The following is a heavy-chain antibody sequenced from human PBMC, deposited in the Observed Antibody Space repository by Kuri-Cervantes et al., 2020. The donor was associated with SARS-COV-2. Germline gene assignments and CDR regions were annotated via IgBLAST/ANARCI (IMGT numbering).Heavy chain of an antibody. CDR2: IYHSGST. V-gene: IGHV4-38-2*02. CDR3: ARDRPWQGYFDL. J-gene: IGHJ2*01. Sequence: GSLRLSCTVSGYSISSGYYWGWIRQPPGKGLEWIGSIYHSGSTYYNPSLKSRVTISVDTSKNQFSLKLSSVTAADTAVYYCARDRPWQGYFDLWGRGTLVTVSS. CDR1: GYSISSGYY.